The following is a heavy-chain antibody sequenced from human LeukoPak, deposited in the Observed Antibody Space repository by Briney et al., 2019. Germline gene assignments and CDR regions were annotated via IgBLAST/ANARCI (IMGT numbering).Heavy chain of an antibody. Sequence: ASAKVSRKVSGYTLTELSMHWVRQAPGKGHEWMGGFDPEDGETIYAQKFQGRGTMTEDTSTDTAYMELSSLRSADTAVYYCATDGPRDLRRATLHAFDIWGQGTMVTVSS. CDR3: ATDGPRDLRRATLHAFDI. D-gene: IGHD1-26*01. V-gene: IGHV1-24*01. J-gene: IGHJ3*02. CDR2: FDPEDGET. CDR1: GYTLTELS.